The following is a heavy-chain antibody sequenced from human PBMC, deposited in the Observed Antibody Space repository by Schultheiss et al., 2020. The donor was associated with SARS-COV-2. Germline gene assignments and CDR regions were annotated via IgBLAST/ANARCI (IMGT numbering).Heavy chain of an antibody. J-gene: IGHJ4*02. D-gene: IGHD6-19*01. CDR3: ARYSSGWFADY. CDR2: ISSNGGST. CDR1: GFTFSSYA. Sequence: GGSLRLSCAASGFTFSSYAIHWVRQAPGKGLEYVSAISSNGGSTYYADSVKGRFTISRDNAKNTLYLQMNSLRAEDTAVYYCARYSSGWFADYWGQGTLVTVSS. V-gene: IGHV3-64*04.